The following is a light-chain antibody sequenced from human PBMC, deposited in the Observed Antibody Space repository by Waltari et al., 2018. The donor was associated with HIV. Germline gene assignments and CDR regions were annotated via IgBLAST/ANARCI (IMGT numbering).Light chain of an antibody. J-gene: IGKJ1*01. CDR3: QQYDSPPRT. V-gene: IGKV3-20*01. CDR1: QTIGANK. Sequence: IVLAQSPATLSLSPGVRATLSCRASQTIGANKLTWYQQKPGQAPRLVSFGAFSRATAIPDRFSGSVSGTDFTLTISRLEPEDVAVYYCQQYDSPPRTFGQGTKVEIK. CDR2: GAF.